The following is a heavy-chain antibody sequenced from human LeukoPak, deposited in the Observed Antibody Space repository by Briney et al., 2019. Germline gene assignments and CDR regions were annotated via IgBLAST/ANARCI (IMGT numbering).Heavy chain of an antibody. CDR2: ISSSSTI. D-gene: IGHD5-12*01. CDR3: ARPTSWDGLRYYYYMDV. Sequence: GGSLRLSCAASGFTFSSYSMNWVRQAPGKGLEWVSYISSSSTIYYADSVKGRFTISRDNAKNSLYLQMNSLRAEDTAVYYCARPTSWDGLRYYYYMDVWGKGTTVTVSS. CDR1: GFTFSSYS. J-gene: IGHJ6*03. V-gene: IGHV3-48*01.